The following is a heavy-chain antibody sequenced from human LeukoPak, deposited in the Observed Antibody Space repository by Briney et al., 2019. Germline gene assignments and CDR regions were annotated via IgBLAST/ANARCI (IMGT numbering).Heavy chain of an antibody. D-gene: IGHD1-14*01. CDR3: ARGRSVDV. CDR2: IYHTGST. CDR1: GDSITSRNW. J-gene: IGHJ6*04. Sequence: SETLSLTCSVSGDSITSRNWWTWVRQTPEKGLEWIGEIYHTGSTNYNPSVEGRVTISIDTSKNQFSLKLSSVTAADTAVYYCARGRSVDVWGKGTTVTVSS. V-gene: IGHV4-4*02.